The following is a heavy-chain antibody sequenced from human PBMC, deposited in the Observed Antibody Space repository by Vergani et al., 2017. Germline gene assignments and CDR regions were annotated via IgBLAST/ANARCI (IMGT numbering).Heavy chain of an antibody. D-gene: IGHD3-10*01. CDR1: DSSIMTNPY. CDR2: IHHSGDT. CDR3: ARHRGSVGFFPSSYFYGMDV. V-gene: IGHV4-38-2*01. Sequence: QVQLQESGPGLVKPSETLTLTCDVSDSSIMTNPYWGWFRQSPGKGLEWIGCIHHSGDTHYNSSLKSRVSISIVSSSKFSLSLTSVTAAETAIYYCARHRGSVGFFPSSYFYGMDVWGHGTTVTVSS. J-gene: IGHJ6*02.